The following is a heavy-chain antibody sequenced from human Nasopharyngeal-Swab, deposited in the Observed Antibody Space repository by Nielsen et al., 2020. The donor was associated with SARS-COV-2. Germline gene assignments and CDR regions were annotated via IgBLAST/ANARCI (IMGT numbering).Heavy chain of an antibody. Sequence: SETLSLTCTVSGGSISSSSYYWGWIRQPPGKWLEWIGSIYYSGSTYYNPSLKSRVTVSVDTSKNQFSLKLNSVTAADTAMYYCARQWYCSGGSCYPPVAFDIWGQGTMVTVSS. CDR1: GGSISSSSYY. CDR3: ARQWYCSGGSCYPPVAFDI. CDR2: IYYSGST. V-gene: IGHV4-39*01. D-gene: IGHD2-15*01. J-gene: IGHJ3*02.